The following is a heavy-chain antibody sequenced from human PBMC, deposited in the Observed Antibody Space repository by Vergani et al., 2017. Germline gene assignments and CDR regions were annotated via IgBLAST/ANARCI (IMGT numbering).Heavy chain of an antibody. V-gene: IGHV1-18*01. D-gene: IGHD3-22*01. Sequence: QVQLVPSGAEVKKPGASVKVSCKVSGYTLTELSMHWVRQAPGQGLEWMGWISAYNGNTNYAQKLQCRVTMTTDTYTIKAYMELRSLRSDDTAVYYCARDPFDSYYYDSSGYSRFDYWGQGTLVTVSS. CDR3: ARDPFDSYYYDSSGYSRFDY. CDR2: ISAYNGNT. J-gene: IGHJ4*02. CDR1: GYTLTELS.